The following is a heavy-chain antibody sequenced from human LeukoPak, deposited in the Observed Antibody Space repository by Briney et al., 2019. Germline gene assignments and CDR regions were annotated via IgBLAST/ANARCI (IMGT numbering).Heavy chain of an antibody. V-gene: IGHV4-59*01. CDR3: ARWYYDSSGYRYFDY. D-gene: IGHD3-22*01. CDR1: GGSISSYY. J-gene: IGHJ4*02. CDR2: IYYSGTT. Sequence: PSETLSLTCTVSGGSISSYYWSWLRQLPGKGLEWIGYIYYSGTTNYNPSLKSRVTISVDTSKNQFSLKLSSVTAADTAVYYCARWYYDSSGYRYFDYWGQGTLVTVSS.